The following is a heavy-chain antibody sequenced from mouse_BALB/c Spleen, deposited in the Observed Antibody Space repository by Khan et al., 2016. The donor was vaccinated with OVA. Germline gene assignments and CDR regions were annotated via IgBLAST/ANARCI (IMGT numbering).Heavy chain of an antibody. J-gene: IGHJ2*01. V-gene: IGHV3-2*02. CDR3: ARGKYYGYYFDY. CDR1: GYSITSGYA. CDR2: ISYSGVT. D-gene: IGHD1-1*01. Sequence: EVQLQESGPGLVKPSQSLSLTCTVTGYSITSGYAWNWIRQFPGNKLEWMGYISYSGVTSYNPSLKNRTSITRDTSKNPFFLQLNSLTTEDTATYYCARGKYYGYYFDYWGQGTTLTVSS.